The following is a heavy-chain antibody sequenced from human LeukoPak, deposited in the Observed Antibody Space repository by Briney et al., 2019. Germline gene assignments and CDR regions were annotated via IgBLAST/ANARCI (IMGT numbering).Heavy chain of an antibody. V-gene: IGHV4-38-2*01. J-gene: IGHJ4*02. Sequence: PSETLSLTCAVSGYSITSGYYWGWIRQPPGKGLGWIGSIYHSGSTYYNPSLKSRVTISVDTSKNPSSLKLSSVAAADTAVYCCATSSWIQLWLRFDYWGQGTLVTVSS. D-gene: IGHD5-18*01. CDR3: ATSSWIQLWLRFDY. CDR1: GYSITSGYY. CDR2: IYHSGST.